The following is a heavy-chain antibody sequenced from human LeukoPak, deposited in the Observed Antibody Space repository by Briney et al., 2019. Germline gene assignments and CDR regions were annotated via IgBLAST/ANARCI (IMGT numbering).Heavy chain of an antibody. CDR3: ARGLVWRFLLDSRRDSFDI. D-gene: IGHD3-16*01. J-gene: IGHJ3*02. Sequence: SETLSLTCAVSGGSFSDYQWNWLRQSPGKGLEWLGEISHSGTTTYSPSLKSRVTISVDTSKNQFSLRLRSVTAADTAVYYCARGLVWRFLLDSRRDSFDIWGQGTTITVSS. CDR1: GGSFSDYQ. CDR2: ISHSGTT. V-gene: IGHV4-34*01.